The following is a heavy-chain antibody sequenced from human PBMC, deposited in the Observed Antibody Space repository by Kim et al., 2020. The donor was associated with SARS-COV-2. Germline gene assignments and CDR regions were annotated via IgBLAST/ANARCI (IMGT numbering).Heavy chain of an antibody. V-gene: IGHV5-10-1*01. D-gene: IGHD2-21*01. Sequence: TNYSPSFQGHVTISADKSISTAYLQWSSLKASDTAMYYCSRHGWDWEFDYWGQGTLVTVSS. J-gene: IGHJ4*02. CDR3: SRHGWDWEFDY. CDR2: T.